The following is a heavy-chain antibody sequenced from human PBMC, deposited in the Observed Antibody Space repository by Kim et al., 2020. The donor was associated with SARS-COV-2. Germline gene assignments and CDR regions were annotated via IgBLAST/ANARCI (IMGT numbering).Heavy chain of an antibody. J-gene: IGHJ6*02. CDR2: IYYSGST. V-gene: IGHV4-59*13. Sequence: SETLSLTCTVSGGSISSYYWSWIRQPPGKGLEWIGYIYYSGSTNYNPSLKSRVTISVDTSKNQFSLKLSSVTAADTAVYYCARGGGQGSSWGYYYYGMDVWGQGTTVTVSS. CDR1: GGSISSYY. CDR3: ARGGGQGSSWGYYYYGMDV. D-gene: IGHD6-13*01.